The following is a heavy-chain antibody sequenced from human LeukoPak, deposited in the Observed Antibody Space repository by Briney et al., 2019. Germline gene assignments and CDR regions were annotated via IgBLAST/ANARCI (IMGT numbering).Heavy chain of an antibody. CDR1: ALTFSNAW. CDR2: IKSKTGGGTT. CDR3: TQERITMVRGVIPYFDY. Sequence: GGSLRLSCAASALTFSNAWMSWVRQAPGKGLEWVGRIKSKTGGGTTDYAAPVKGRFTISRDDSKNTLYLQMNSLKTEDTAVYYCTQERITMVRGVIPYFDYWGQGTLVTVSS. V-gene: IGHV3-15*01. D-gene: IGHD3-10*01. J-gene: IGHJ4*02.